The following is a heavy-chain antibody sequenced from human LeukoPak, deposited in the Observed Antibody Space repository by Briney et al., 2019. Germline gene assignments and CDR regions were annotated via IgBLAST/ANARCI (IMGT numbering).Heavy chain of an antibody. D-gene: IGHD3-3*01. Sequence: SETLSLTCTVSGGSISSGSYYWSWIRQPAGKGLEWIGRIYTSGSTNYNPSLKSRVTISVDTSKNQFSLKLSSVTAADTAVYYCALAPLWSGSSLDAFDIWGQGTMVTVSS. CDR2: IYTSGST. CDR3: ALAPLWSGSSLDAFDI. J-gene: IGHJ3*02. V-gene: IGHV4-61*02. CDR1: GGSISSGSYY.